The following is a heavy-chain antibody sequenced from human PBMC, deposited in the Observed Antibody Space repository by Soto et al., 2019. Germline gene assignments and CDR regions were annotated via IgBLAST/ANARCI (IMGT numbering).Heavy chain of an antibody. CDR2: TSLEGKIK. CDR3: ESTVDTTMVTWSLGN. J-gene: IGHJ1*01. CDR1: AFVFIGYG. D-gene: IGHD5-18*01. V-gene: IGHV3-30*03. Sequence: PGGPRRLPFRALAFVFIGYGMPWFRQAPGKGWEWLAFTSLEGKIKDNGGSVKGRFTISRNESTTTLSLRMTSLRPEDTAGYSFESTVDTTMVTWSLGNWGQGTLVTVSS.